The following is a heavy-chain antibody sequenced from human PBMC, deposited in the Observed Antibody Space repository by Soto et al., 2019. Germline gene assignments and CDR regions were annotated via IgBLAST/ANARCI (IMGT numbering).Heavy chain of an antibody. Sequence: GGSLRRSGAASGFTVSSNYMIWVRQAPGKGLEWVSVSYSGGSTYYADSVKGRFTISRDNSKNTLYLQMNSLRAEDTAVYYCAREYYDSSGYYYGYYYYCMDVWCQGTTVTVSS. J-gene: IGHJ6*02. D-gene: IGHD3-22*01. CDR1: GFTVSSNY. CDR3: AREYYDSSGYYYGYYYYCMDV. CDR2: SYSGGST. V-gene: IGHV3-53*01.